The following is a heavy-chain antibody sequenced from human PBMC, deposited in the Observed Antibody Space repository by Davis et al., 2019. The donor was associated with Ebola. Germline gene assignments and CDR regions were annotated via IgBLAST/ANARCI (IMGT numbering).Heavy chain of an antibody. CDR1: GFTFSSYG. CDR3: ARSCSGGSCYNYYGMDV. V-gene: IGHV3-33*01. J-gene: IGHJ6*02. CDR2: IWYDGSNK. D-gene: IGHD2-15*01. Sequence: GGSLRLSCAASGFTFSSYGMHWVRQAPGKGLEWVAVIWYDGSNKYYADSVKGRFTISRDNSKNTLYLQMNSLRAEDTAVYYCARSCSGGSCYNYYGMDVWGQGTTVTVSS.